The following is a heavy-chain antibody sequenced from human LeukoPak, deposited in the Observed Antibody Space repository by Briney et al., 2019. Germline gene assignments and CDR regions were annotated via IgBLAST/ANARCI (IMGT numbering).Heavy chain of an antibody. J-gene: IGHJ4*02. Sequence: GGSLRLSCAASGFTFSSYWMYWVRQAPGKGLVWVSRINSDGSSTNYADSVKGRFTISRDNAKNTLYLQMNSLRAEDTAVYFCARDRGYYSIDYWGQGTLVTVSS. CDR3: ARDRGYYSIDY. CDR2: INSDGSST. V-gene: IGHV3-74*01. D-gene: IGHD3-22*01. CDR1: GFTFSSYW.